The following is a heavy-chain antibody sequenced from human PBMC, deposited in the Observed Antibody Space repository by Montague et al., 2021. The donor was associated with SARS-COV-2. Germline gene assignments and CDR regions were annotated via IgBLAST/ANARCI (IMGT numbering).Heavy chain of an antibody. Sequence: SETLSLTCTVSGGSVSSDTHNWDWIRQPPGKGLEWIASILYKGNTYYNPSLRSRFTISINTSKNQFFLRVASVTAADTAVYYCARVPNGRHDNWGPGALVTVSS. CDR3: ARVPNGRHDN. CDR2: ILYKGNT. CDR1: GGSVSSDTHN. D-gene: IGHD2-8*01. J-gene: IGHJ4*02. V-gene: IGHV4-39*01.